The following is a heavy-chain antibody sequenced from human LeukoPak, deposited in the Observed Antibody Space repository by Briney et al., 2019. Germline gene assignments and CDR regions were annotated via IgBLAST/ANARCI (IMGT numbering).Heavy chain of an antibody. Sequence: GGSLRLSCAASGFTFSSYAMHWVRQAPGKGLVWVSRISSDGSSTTYADSVKGRFTISRDNAKNTLYLQLNSLRAEDTAVYYCARAYYYSSSGDDYWGQGTLVTVSS. D-gene: IGHD3-22*01. V-gene: IGHV3-74*01. CDR1: GFTFSSYA. CDR2: ISSDGSST. J-gene: IGHJ4*02. CDR3: ARAYYYSSSGDDY.